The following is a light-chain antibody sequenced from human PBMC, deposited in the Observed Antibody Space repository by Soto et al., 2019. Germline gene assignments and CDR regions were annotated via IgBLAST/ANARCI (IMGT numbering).Light chain of an antibody. J-gene: IGLJ1*01. Sequence: QSVLTQPASVSGSPGQSITISCTGTSSDVGGYDYVSWYQQLPDKAPKLMLYEVSNRPSGVSSRFSGSTSGNTASLTISGLQAEDEADYYCSSFTSSDTLVFGTGTKVTVL. CDR2: EVS. CDR3: SSFTSSDTLV. CDR1: SSDVGGYDY. V-gene: IGLV2-14*01.